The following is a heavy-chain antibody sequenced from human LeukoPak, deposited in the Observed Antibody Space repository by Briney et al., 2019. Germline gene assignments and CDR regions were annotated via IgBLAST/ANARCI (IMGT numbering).Heavy chain of an antibody. CDR1: GFTFSSYW. V-gene: IGHV3-74*01. CDR2: VNNDGSST. D-gene: IGHD6-19*01. J-gene: IGHJ4*02. Sequence: GGSPRLSCAASGFTFSSYWMHWVRQVPGKGLVWVSRVNNDGSSTSYADSVQGRFTISRDNAKNTLYLQMNSLRAEDTAVYYCARTSGSGWDYWGQGTLVTVSS. CDR3: ARTSGSGWDY.